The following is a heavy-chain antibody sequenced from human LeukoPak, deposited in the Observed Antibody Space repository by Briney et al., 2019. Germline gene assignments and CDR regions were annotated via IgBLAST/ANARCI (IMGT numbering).Heavy chain of an antibody. CDR3: ATQRSGWHYFDY. CDR2: ISSSGSST. J-gene: IGHJ4*02. Sequence: GGSLRLSCVGSGFSFRTYSMIWVRQAPGKGLEWVSSISSSGSSTYYADSVKGRFTISRDNSKNTLFLQMNSLRAEDTAVYYCATQRSGWHYFDYWGQGTLVTVSS. D-gene: IGHD6-19*01. CDR1: GFSFRTYS. V-gene: IGHV3-23*01.